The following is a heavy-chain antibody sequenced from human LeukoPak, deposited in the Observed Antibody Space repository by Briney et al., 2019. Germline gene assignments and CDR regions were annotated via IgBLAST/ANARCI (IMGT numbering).Heavy chain of an antibody. CDR1: GFIFINYD. V-gene: IGHV3-64D*06. J-gene: IGHJ4*02. CDR2: ITKNGGGT. D-gene: IGHD1-14*01. Sequence: GGSLRLSCSASGFIFINYDMYWVRQAPGEGLEYVSAITKNGGGTHYADSVRGRFTISRDNSKNTLYLQMSSLRTEDTAIYYCVKVPAARNTFDSWGQGTLVTVSS. CDR3: VKVPAARNTFDS.